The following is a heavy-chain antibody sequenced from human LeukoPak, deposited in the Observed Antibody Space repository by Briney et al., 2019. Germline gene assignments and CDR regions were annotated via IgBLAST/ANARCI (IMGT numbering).Heavy chain of an antibody. CDR1: GYTFTSYG. D-gene: IGHD6-13*01. V-gene: IGHV1-18*01. CDR3: ARTPSTSETAAGSFDY. J-gene: IGHJ4*02. CDR2: ISAYNGNA. Sequence: ASVKVSCKASGYTFTSYGISWVRQAPGQGLEWMGWISAYNGNANYAQKLQGRVTMTTDTSTSTAYMELRSLRSDDTAVYYCARTPSTSETAAGSFDYWGQGTLVTVSS.